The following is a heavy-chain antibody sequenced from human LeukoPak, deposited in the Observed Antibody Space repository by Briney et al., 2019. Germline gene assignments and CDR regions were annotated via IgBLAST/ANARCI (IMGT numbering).Heavy chain of an antibody. CDR1: GDSVSSDSAA. J-gene: IGHJ5*02. V-gene: IGHV6-1*01. CDR3: ARSINNWFDP. D-gene: IGHD1-14*01. CDR2: TFYRSKWYN. Sequence: SQTLLLTCAISGDSVSSDSAAWNWIRQSPSRGPEWLGRTFYRSKWYNDYAVSVQSRMTVNPDTSKNQFSLQLKSMTPEDTAVYYCARSINNWFDPWGQGTLVTVSS.